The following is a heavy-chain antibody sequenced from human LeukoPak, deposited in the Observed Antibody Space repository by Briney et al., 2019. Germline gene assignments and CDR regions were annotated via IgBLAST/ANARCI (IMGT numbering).Heavy chain of an antibody. CDR2: LKHDGSEK. J-gene: IGHJ4*02. CDR3: ATGRWFGEFAGSAFED. CDR1: GFTFSDFW. V-gene: IGHV3-7*01. D-gene: IGHD3-10*01. Sequence: GGSLRLSCAASGFTFSDFWMTGVRQPPGRGLEDVANLKHDGSEKYYMDSVKGRFTISRDNAKNSVYLQMNSLRVEDTALYYCATGRWFGEFAGSAFEDWGQGTLVTVSS.